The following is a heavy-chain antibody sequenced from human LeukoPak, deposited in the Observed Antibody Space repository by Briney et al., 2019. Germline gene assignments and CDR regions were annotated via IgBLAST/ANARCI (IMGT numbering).Heavy chain of an antibody. Sequence: SQTLSLTCVVSGDSVSSKNGAWNWIRQSPSRGLEWLGRTNYRSKWYNDYAESMEGRMTISQDTSKNQYSLHLNSVTPDDTAVYYCARDFGTTSWHTFDYWGQGTLVTVSS. CDR3: ARDFGTTSWHTFDY. CDR2: TNYRSKWYN. V-gene: IGHV6-1*01. D-gene: IGHD1-14*01. J-gene: IGHJ4*02. CDR1: GDSVSSKNGA.